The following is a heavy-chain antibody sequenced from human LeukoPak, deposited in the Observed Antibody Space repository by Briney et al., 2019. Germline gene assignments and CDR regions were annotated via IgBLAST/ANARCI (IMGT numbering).Heavy chain of an antibody. V-gene: IGHV3-30*02. J-gene: IGHJ4*02. CDR3: AKVLRGYSYGFFDY. Sequence: GGSLRLSCAASGFTFSSYDIHWVRQAPGKGLEWVAFIRYDGSNKYYADSVKGRFTISRDNSKNTLYLQMNSLRAEDTAVYYCAKVLRGYSYGFFDYWGQGTLVTVSS. CDR2: IRYDGSNK. CDR1: GFTFSSYD. D-gene: IGHD5-18*01.